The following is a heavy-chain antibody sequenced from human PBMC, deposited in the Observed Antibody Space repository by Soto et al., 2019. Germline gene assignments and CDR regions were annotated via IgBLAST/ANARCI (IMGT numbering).Heavy chain of an antibody. D-gene: IGHD3-10*01. Sequence: PGGSLRLSCAVSGFTFSDYWMSWVRQAPGKGLEWVANIKQDGNEKYYVDSVKGRFTISRENAKNSLYLQMNSLGAGDTAVYYCARGGIRGVSWNWFETWGQGTLVTVS. J-gene: IGHJ5*02. CDR3: ARGGIRGVSWNWFET. CDR1: GFTFSDYW. V-gene: IGHV3-7*01. CDR2: IKQDGNEK.